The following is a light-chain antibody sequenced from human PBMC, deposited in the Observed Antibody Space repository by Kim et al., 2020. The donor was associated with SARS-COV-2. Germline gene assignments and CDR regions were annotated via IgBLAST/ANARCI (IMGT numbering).Light chain of an antibody. CDR1: QSVGSN. J-gene: IGKJ1*01. CDR2: DAT. CDR3: QQYNNWWT. Sequence: EIVMTQSPATLSVSPGERATLSCRASQSVGSNLAWYQQKPGQAPRLLIYDATTRATAFPDRFSGSGSGTEFTLTISSLQSEDFAVYYCQQYNNWWTFGQGTKVDIK. V-gene: IGKV3-15*01.